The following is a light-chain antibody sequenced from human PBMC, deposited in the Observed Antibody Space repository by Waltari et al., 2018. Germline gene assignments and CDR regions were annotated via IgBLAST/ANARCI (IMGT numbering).Light chain of an antibody. CDR3: QQRSNWPLFT. V-gene: IGKV3-11*01. J-gene: IGKJ3*01. CDR2: DAS. CDR1: QSVSSY. Sequence: EIVLTQSPANMSLSPGARATMACRASQSVSSYLAWYQQKPGQAPRLLIYDASNRATGIPARFSGSGSGTDFTLTISSLEPEDFAVYYCQQRSNWPLFTFGPGTKVDIK.